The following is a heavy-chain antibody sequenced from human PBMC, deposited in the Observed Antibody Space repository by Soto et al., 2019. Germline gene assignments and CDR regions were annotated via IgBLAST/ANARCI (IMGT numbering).Heavy chain of an antibody. V-gene: IGHV3-74*02. CDR3: ARATVTTFVDY. CDR2: INGDGSGI. CDR1: GFAFSGYW. J-gene: IGHJ4*02. Sequence: VQLVESGGGVVQPGRSLRLSCAASGFAFSGYWMHWVRQVPGKGLVWVSRINGDGSGISYADPVKGRFTISRDNAKNTLYLRMNSLRVEDTAVYYCARATVTTFVDYWGQGTLVTVSS. D-gene: IGHD4-17*01.